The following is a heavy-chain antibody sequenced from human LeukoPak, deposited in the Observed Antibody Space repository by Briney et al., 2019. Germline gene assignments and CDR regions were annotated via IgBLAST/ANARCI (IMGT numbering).Heavy chain of an antibody. CDR3: AKGWNYVDY. J-gene: IGHJ4*02. CDR1: GFTFRSYA. CDR2: ISNSGDTT. D-gene: IGHD1-1*01. V-gene: IGHV3-23*01. Sequence: GGSLRLSCAASGFTFRSYAMNWVRQAPGKGLEWVSGISNSGDTTYHADSVKGRFTISRDNSKNTLYLQMDSLRAEDTAVYYCAKGWNYVDYWGQGTLVTVSS.